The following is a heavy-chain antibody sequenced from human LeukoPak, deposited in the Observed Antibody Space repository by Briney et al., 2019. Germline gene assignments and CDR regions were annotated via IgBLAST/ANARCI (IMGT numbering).Heavy chain of an antibody. CDR1: GYTFTGYY. V-gene: IGHV1-2*06. CDR3: ARDGTGYCSGGSCYSGASFDY. J-gene: IGHJ4*02. Sequence: ASVKVSCKASGYTFTGYYMHWVRQAPGQGLEWMGRINPNSGGTNYAQKCQGRVTMTRDTSISTAYMELSRLRSDDTAVYYCARDGTGYCSGGSCYSGASFDYWGQGTLVTVSS. CDR2: INPNSGGT. D-gene: IGHD2-15*01.